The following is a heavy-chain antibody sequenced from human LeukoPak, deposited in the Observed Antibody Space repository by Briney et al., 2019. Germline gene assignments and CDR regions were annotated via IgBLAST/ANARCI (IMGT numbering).Heavy chain of an antibody. CDR3: ASGIVVVPASRRYYYGMDV. D-gene: IGHD2-2*01. CDR2: INPNSGGT. V-gene: IGHV1-2*02. CDR1: GYTFTGYY. Sequence: ASVKVSCKASGYTFTGYYMHWVRQAPGQGLEWMGWINPNSGGTNYAQKFQGRVTMTRDTSISTAYMELSRLRSDDTAVYYCASGIVVVPASRRYYYGMDVWGQGTTVTLSS. J-gene: IGHJ6*02.